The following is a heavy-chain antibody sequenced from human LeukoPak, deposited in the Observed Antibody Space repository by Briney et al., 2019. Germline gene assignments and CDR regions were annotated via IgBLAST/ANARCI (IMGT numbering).Heavy chain of an antibody. Sequence: GGSLRLSCAASGLTFSTYWMHWVRQAPGKGLVWVSRINGDGSLSYADSVKGRFTISRDNTKNMLYLQMNSLRAEDTAVYYCAGGASSTVHYWGQGPWSPSPQ. CDR2: INGDGSL. J-gene: IGHJ4*02. V-gene: IGHV3-74*01. CDR1: GLTFSTYW. D-gene: IGHD6-13*01. CDR3: AGGASSTVHY.